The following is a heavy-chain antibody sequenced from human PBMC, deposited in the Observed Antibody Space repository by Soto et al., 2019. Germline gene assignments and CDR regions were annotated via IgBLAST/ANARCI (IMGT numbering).Heavy chain of an antibody. D-gene: IGHD3-16*01. CDR3: ARDDPPERGPDY. Sequence: GASVKVSCKASGYTFTSYDINWVRQATGQGLGWMGWMNPNSGNTGYAQKFQGRVTMTRNTSISTAYMELSSLRSEDTAVYYGARDDPPERGPDYWGQGTLVTVSS. V-gene: IGHV1-8*01. CDR1: GYTFTSYD. CDR2: MNPNSGNT. J-gene: IGHJ4*02.